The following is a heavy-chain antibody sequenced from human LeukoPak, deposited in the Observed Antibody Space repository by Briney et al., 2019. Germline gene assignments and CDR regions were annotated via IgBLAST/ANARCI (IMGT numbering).Heavy chain of an antibody. Sequence: GGSLRLSCAASGFTFGAYSMNWVRQAPGKGLEWVSYISGSSSTIYYADSVKGRFTISRDNAKDSLYLQMHSLRADDTAVYYCARELPPPSYWGQGTLVTVSS. V-gene: IGHV3-48*01. CDR3: ARELPPPSY. CDR2: ISGSSSTI. D-gene: IGHD5-18*01. CDR1: GFTFGAYS. J-gene: IGHJ4*02.